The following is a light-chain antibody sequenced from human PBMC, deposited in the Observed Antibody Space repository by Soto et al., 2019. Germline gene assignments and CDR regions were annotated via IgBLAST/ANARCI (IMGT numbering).Light chain of an antibody. V-gene: IGKV1-39*01. J-gene: IGKJ3*01. Sequence: DIQMTQSPSSLAASVGERVTITCRASQNIHSFLNWYQQKPGKAPQVLIYGGSALQSGVSSRFSGSGSGTDFTLTISSLQPEDFASYFCQQSYNIPFTFGPGTRVDI. CDR2: GGS. CDR3: QQSYNIPFT. CDR1: QNIHSF.